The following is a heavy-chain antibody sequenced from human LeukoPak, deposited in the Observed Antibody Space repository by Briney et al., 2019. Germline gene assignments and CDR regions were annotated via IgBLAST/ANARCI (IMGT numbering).Heavy chain of an antibody. Sequence: KTSETLSLTCTVSGGSISSSSYSWGWIRQPPGKGLEWIGSIYYSGSTYYNPSLKSRVTISVDTSKNQFSLKLSSVTAADTAVYYCASPRGSYGSSWYALDYWGQGTLVTVSS. CDR3: ASPRGSYGSSWYALDY. D-gene: IGHD6-13*01. V-gene: IGHV4-39*07. CDR1: GGSISSSSYS. J-gene: IGHJ4*02. CDR2: IYYSGST.